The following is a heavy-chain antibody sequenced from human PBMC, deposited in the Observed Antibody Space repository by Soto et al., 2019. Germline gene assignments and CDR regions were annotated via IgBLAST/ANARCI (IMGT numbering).Heavy chain of an antibody. J-gene: IGHJ5*02. CDR2: ISHTGTT. CDR3: ASMRLSIAVAAPGNWFDP. CDR1: GASMSGYY. Sequence: SETLSHTCTFSGASMSGYYWSWIRQSPGKGLEWVAYISHTGTTDYNPSLKSRLTISLDTSKNQFSLKLSSVTAADTAVYYCASMRLSIAVAAPGNWFDPWGQGTLVTVSS. V-gene: IGHV4-4*09. D-gene: IGHD6-19*01.